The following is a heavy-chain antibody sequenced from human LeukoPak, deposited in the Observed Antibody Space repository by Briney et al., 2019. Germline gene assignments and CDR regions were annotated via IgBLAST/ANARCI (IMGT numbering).Heavy chain of an antibody. D-gene: IGHD1-1*01. V-gene: IGHV3-53*01. J-gene: IGHJ4*02. Sequence: GGSLRLSCVASGFTVSSNYMNWVRQAPGKGLAWVSIIYSGERTYYADSVKGRFTISRDTSKNTLYLHMNSQRAEDTGMYYCARDNSGSIDYWGQGTLVTVSS. CDR1: GFTVSSNY. CDR2: IYSGERT. CDR3: ARDNSGSIDY.